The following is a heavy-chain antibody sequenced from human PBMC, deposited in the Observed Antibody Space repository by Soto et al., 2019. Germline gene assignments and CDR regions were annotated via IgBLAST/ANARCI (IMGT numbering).Heavy chain of an antibody. V-gene: IGHV1-18*01. CDR1: GDIFTSYG. CDR3: ARDQEGITMIVGGT. Sequence: QVQLVQSGAEVKKPGASVKVSCKASGDIFTSYGISWVRQAPGQGLEWMGWISAYNGNTNYAQKFQGRVTMTTDTRXSTAYMELRSLRSDDTAVYYCARDQEGITMIVGGTWGQGTLVTVSS. J-gene: IGHJ5*02. CDR2: ISAYNGNT. D-gene: IGHD3-22*01.